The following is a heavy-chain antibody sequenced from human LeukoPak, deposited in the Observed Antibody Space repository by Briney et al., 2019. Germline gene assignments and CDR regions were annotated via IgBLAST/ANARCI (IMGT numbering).Heavy chain of an antibody. J-gene: IGHJ6*03. V-gene: IGHV1-24*01. CDR3: ARSYDILTGYYIGYYMVV. CDR1: GYTLTELS. CDR2: FDPEDGET. Sequence: ASVKVSCKVSGYTLTELSMHWVRQAPGKGLEWMGGFDPEDGETIYAQKFQGRVTMTEDTSTDTAYMELSSLRSEDTAVYYCARSYDILTGYYIGYYMVVWGKGTTVTISS. D-gene: IGHD3-9*01.